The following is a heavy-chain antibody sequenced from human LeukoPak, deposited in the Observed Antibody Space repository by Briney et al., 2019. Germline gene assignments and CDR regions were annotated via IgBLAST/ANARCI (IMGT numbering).Heavy chain of an antibody. J-gene: IGHJ4*02. CDR3: TRGYQLPGFDY. CDR2: IRSKANSYAT. CDR1: GFTFRGSA. V-gene: IGHV3-73*01. D-gene: IGHD2-2*01. Sequence: GGSLKLSCAASGFTFRGSATHWVREAPGKGLEWVGRIRSKANSYATAYAASVKGRFTISRDDSKNTAYLQMNSLKTEDTAVYYCTRGYQLPGFDYWGQGTLVTVSS.